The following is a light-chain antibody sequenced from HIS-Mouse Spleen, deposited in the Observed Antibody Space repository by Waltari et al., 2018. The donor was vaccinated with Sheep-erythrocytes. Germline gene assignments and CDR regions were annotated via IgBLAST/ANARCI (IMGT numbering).Light chain of an antibody. V-gene: IGLV2-11*01. CDR3: CSYAGSYTVV. Sequence: QSALTQPRSVSGSPGQSVTISCTGTSSDVGGYNYVSWYQQHPGTAPKLRIYDVSKRPSGVPDRFSGSKSGNTASLTISGLQAEDEADYYCCSYAGSYTVVFGGGTKLTVL. CDR2: DVS. J-gene: IGLJ2*01. CDR1: SSDVGGYNY.